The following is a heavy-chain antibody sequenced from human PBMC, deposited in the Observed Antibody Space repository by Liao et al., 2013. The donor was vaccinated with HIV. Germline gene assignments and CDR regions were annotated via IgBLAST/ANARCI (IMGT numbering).Heavy chain of an antibody. CDR1: GESFSGYY. J-gene: IGHJ6*03. V-gene: IGHV4-34*01. CDR3: ARDLAGYDFWSGYQGYYYMDV. Sequence: QVQLQQWGAGLLKPSETLSLTCAVYGESFSGYYWSWIRQPPGKGLEWIGEINHSGSTNYNPSLKSRVTMSVDTSKNQFSLKLSSVTAADTAVYYCARDLAGYDFWSGYQGYYYMDVWGKGTTVTVSS. CDR2: INHSGST. D-gene: IGHD3-3*01.